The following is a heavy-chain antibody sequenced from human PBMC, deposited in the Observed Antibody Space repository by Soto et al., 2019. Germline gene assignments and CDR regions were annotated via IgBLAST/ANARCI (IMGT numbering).Heavy chain of an antibody. D-gene: IGHD3-10*01. J-gene: IGHJ6*02. V-gene: IGHV3-7*01. Sequence: GGSLRLSCAASGFTFSSYWMSWVRQAPGKGLEWVANIKQDGSEKYYVDSVKGRFTISRDNAKNSLYLQMNSLRAEDTAVYYCARDPGAADYYGSGSYSQKDYYYGMDVWGQGTTVTVSS. CDR1: GFTFSSYW. CDR2: IKQDGSEK. CDR3: ARDPGAADYYGSGSYSQKDYYYGMDV.